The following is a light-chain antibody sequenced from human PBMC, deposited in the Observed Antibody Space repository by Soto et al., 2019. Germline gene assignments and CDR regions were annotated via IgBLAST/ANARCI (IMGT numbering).Light chain of an antibody. CDR2: KAS. V-gene: IGKV1-5*03. CDR1: QSISSW. Sequence: DIQMTQSPSTLSASVGHRVTITCRASQSISSWLAWYQQKPGKAPKLLIYKASSLESGVPSRFSGSGSGTEFTLTISSLQPDDFATYYCQQYNSYSKWTFGQGTKVEIK. J-gene: IGKJ1*01. CDR3: QQYNSYSKWT.